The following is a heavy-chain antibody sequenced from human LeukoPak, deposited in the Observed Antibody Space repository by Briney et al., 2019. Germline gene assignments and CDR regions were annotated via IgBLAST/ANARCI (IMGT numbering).Heavy chain of an antibody. J-gene: IGHJ5*02. CDR2: IYYSGTT. Sequence: SETLSLTCTVSGDSVLTRTYYWGWIREPPGKGLDWIGSIYYSGTTYYNPSLKSPVTISIQTSKNQFSLKLTSVTAADTAVYYCAGDYGDLLTGIRFDTWGQGTLVTVSS. V-gene: IGHV4-39*07. D-gene: IGHD4-17*01. CDR1: GDSVLTRTYY. CDR3: AGDYGDLLTGIRFDT.